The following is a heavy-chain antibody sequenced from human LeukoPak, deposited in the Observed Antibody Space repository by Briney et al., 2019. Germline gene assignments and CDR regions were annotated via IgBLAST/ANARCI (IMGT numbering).Heavy chain of an antibody. J-gene: IGHJ3*02. Sequence: ASVKVSCKASGGTFSSYDINWVRQATGQGLEWMGWMNPNSGNTGYAQKFQGRVTMTRNTSISTAYMELSSLRSEDTAVYYCARDIGYCSGGSCYHAFDIWGQGTMVTVSS. CDR2: MNPNSGNT. V-gene: IGHV1-8*02. CDR3: ARDIGYCSGGSCYHAFDI. CDR1: GGTFSSYD. D-gene: IGHD2-15*01.